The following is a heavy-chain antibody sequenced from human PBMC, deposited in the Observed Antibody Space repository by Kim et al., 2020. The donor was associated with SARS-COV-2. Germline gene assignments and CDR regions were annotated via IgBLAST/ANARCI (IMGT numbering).Heavy chain of an antibody. V-gene: IGHV3-48*02. CDR3: ARDMLITGADDK. CDR2: IRHDASII. CDR1: GFPFSAHP. Sequence: GGSLRLSCAASGFPFSAHPMTWVRQAPGKGLEWVSYIRHDASIIYYANSVKGRFTISRDNARNPLYLQMNSLREEDTAVYYCARDMLITGADDKWGQGTLVTVSS. J-gene: IGHJ4*02. D-gene: IGHD3-16*01.